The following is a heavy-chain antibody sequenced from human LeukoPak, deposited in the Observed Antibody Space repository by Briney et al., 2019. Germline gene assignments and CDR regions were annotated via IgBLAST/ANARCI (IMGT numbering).Heavy chain of an antibody. J-gene: IGHJ4*02. CDR2: IIPIFGIA. D-gene: IGHD1-26*01. Sequence: GASVKVSCKASGGTFSSYASSWVRQAPGQGLEWMGRIIPIFGIANYAQKFQGRVTITADKSTSTAYMELSSLRSEDTAVYYCARDGGGWELLPPDYWGQGTLVTVSS. CDR1: GGTFSSYA. CDR3: ARDGGGWELLPPDY. V-gene: IGHV1-69*04.